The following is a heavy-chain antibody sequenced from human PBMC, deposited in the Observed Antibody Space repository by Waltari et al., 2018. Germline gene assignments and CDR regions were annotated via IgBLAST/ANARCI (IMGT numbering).Heavy chain of an antibody. V-gene: IGHV3-30*04. CDR3: AKEEAGSHFNS. Sequence: QVHLVESGGGVVQPGRSLRLSCVASGFSTSSDAMHWVRQAPGKGVEWVAVTSYDGSNFYNATSVKDRLTISRNNTKTSVYLHMDSLGADDTAVYYCAKEEAGSHFNSWGQGTLVSVSS. CDR2: TSYDGSNF. CDR1: GFSTSSDA. J-gene: IGHJ5*02. D-gene: IGHD6-13*01.